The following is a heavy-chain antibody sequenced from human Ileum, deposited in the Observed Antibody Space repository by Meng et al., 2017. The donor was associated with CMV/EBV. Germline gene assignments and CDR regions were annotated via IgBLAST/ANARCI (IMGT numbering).Heavy chain of an antibody. D-gene: IGHD2-15*01. Sequence: VAGFSSSYNYMSWGRQGAGKEVEWVSVIYRGGSTDYADAVKGRFTIAKENSKNTLYLRMNSLRAEDTAVYYCASHYCSAGDCYFDYWGQGTLVTVSS. V-gene: IGHV3-53*01. J-gene: IGHJ4*02. CDR3: ASHYCSAGDCYFDY. CDR1: GFSSSYNY. CDR2: IYRGGST.